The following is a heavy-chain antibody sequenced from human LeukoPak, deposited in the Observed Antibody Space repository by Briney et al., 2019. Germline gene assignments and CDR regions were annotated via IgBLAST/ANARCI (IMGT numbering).Heavy chain of an antibody. V-gene: IGHV3-49*04. CDR1: GFAFGDYA. Sequence: GGSLRLSCTASGFAFGDYAMSWVRQAPGKGLEWVGFIRSKAYGGTTEYAASVKGRFTISRDDSKSIAYLQMNCLKTEDTAVYYCTRDPRGSYGPDAFDIWGQGTMVTVSS. CDR3: TRDPRGSYGPDAFDI. J-gene: IGHJ3*02. D-gene: IGHD1-26*01. CDR2: IRSKAYGGTT.